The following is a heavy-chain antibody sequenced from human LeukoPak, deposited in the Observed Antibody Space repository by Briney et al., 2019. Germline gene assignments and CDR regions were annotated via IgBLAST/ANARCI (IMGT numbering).Heavy chain of an antibody. D-gene: IGHD3-10*01. Sequence: GGSLRLSCAASGFTFSTYTMNWVRQAPGKGLEWVSSITSSSSYIYYADSVKGRFAISRDNAKNSLYLQMNSLRAEDTAVYYCAKDHSYGSGSYSDYWGQGTLVTVSS. CDR1: GFTFSTYT. J-gene: IGHJ4*02. CDR2: ITSSSSYI. CDR3: AKDHSYGSGSYSDY. V-gene: IGHV3-21*01.